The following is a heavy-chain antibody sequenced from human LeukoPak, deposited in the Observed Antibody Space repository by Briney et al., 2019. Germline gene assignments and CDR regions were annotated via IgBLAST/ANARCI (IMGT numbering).Heavy chain of an antibody. Sequence: GASVKVSCKATGYTFTSYGISWVRQAPGQGLEWMGWISAYNGNTNYAQKLQGGVTMTTDTSTSTAYMELRSLRSDDTAVYYCARDLRPPYYDYVWGSYRWDWFDPWGQGTLVTVSS. CDR2: ISAYNGNT. J-gene: IGHJ5*02. CDR1: GYTFTSYG. CDR3: ARDLRPPYYDYVWGSYRWDWFDP. D-gene: IGHD3-16*02. V-gene: IGHV1-18*01.